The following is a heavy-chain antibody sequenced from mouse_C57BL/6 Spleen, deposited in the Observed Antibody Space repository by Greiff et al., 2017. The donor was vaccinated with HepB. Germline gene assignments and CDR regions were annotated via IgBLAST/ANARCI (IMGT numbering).Heavy chain of an antibody. J-gene: IGHJ2*01. Sequence: QVQLKESGPELVKPGASVKISCKASGYAFSSSWMNWVKQRPGKGLEWIGRIYPGDGDTNYNGKFKGKATLTADKSSSTAYMQLSSLTSEDSAVYFCAKVGYYGNPFFDYWGQGTTLTVSS. D-gene: IGHD1-1*01. CDR1: GYAFSSSW. V-gene: IGHV1-82*01. CDR3: AKVGYYGNPFFDY. CDR2: IYPGDGDT.